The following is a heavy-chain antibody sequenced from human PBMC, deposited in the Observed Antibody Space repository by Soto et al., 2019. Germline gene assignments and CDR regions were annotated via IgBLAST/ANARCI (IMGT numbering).Heavy chain of an antibody. CDR3: AKVGVRGVPSYFSMDV. CDR1: GFTFSNYA. J-gene: IGHJ6*02. D-gene: IGHD3-10*01. V-gene: IGHV3-23*01. Sequence: PGGSLRLSCAASGFTFSNYAMIWVRQAPGEGLEWVSAISGGGGSTYYADSVKGRFTISRDNSKNTLYLQMNSLRAEDTAVYYCAKVGVRGVPSYFSMDVWGQGTTVTVYS. CDR2: ISGGGGST.